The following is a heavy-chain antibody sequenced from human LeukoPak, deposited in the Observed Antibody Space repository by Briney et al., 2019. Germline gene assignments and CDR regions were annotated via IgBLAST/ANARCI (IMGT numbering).Heavy chain of an antibody. CDR2: IYTSGST. CDR1: GRSISSYY. Sequence: SETLSLTCTVSGRSISSYYWSWIRQPPGKGLEWIGYIYTSGSTNYNPSLKSRVTISVDTSKNQFSLKLSSVTAADTAVYYCARHYAFDIWGQGTMVTVSS. V-gene: IGHV4-4*09. J-gene: IGHJ3*02. CDR3: ARHYAFDI.